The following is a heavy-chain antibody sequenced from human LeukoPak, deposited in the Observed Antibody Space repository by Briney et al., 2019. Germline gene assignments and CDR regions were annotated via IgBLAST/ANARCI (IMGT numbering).Heavy chain of an antibody. CDR1: GGSFSGHY. Sequence: NTSETLSLTCAVYGGSFSGHYWSWIRQPPGKGLEWIGEINHSGSTNYNPSLKSRVTISVDTSKNQFSLKLSSVTAADTAVYYCARATGVLYNDYWGQGTLVTVSS. V-gene: IGHV4-34*01. CDR3: ARATGVLYNDY. D-gene: IGHD2-8*01. CDR2: INHSGST. J-gene: IGHJ4*02.